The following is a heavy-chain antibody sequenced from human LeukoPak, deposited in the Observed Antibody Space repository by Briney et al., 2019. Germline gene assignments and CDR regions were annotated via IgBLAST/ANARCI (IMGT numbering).Heavy chain of an antibody. V-gene: IGHV3-23*01. CDR1: GFTFTNSA. Sequence: PGGSLRLSCAASGFTFTNSAMSRVRQAPGKGLEWVSGISGSGGSTYYADSVKGRFTISRDNSKNTLYLQMNSLRAEDTAVYYCARAESSAEQHSSWGAGYYYYMDVWGKGTTVTVSS. J-gene: IGHJ6*03. CDR2: ISGSGGST. CDR3: ARAESSAEQHSSWGAGYYYYMDV. D-gene: IGHD6-13*01.